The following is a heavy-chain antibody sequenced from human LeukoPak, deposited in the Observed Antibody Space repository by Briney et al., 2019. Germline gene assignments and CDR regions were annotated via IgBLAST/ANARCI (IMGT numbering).Heavy chain of an antibody. J-gene: IGHJ6*02. CDR3: ARATPKYCSSTSCYPHYYYYYGMDV. Sequence: GESLKISCKGSGYSFTSYWIGWVRQMPGKGLEWMGIIYPGDSDTRYSPSFQGQVTISADKSISTAYLQWSSLKASDTAMYYCARATPKYCSSTSCYPHYYYYYGMDVWGQGTTVTVSS. CDR2: IYPGDSDT. V-gene: IGHV5-51*01. CDR1: GYSFTSYW. D-gene: IGHD2-2*01.